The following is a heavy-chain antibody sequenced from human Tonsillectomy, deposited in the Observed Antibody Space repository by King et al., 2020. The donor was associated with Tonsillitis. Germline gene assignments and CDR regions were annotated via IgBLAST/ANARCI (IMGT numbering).Heavy chain of an antibody. CDR2: ISGGGGGT. CDR3: AKWARVIAAAGTGRLHWFDP. Sequence: VQLVESGGGLVQPGGSLRLSCAASGFTFSTYAMNWVRQAPGKGLEWVSAISGGGGGTYYADSVKGRFTISRDNSKNTLYLQMNSLRAEDTAVYYCAKWARVIAAAGTGRLHWFDPWGQGTLVTVSS. D-gene: IGHD6-13*01. CDR1: GFTFSTYA. J-gene: IGHJ5*02. V-gene: IGHV3-23*04.